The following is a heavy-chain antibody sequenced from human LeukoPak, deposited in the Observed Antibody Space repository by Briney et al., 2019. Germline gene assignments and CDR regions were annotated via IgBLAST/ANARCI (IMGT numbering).Heavy chain of an antibody. Sequence: PGGSLRLSCAASGFTFSDYYMSWIRQAPGKGLEWVAYISSSGSTIYYADSVKGRCTISRDNAKNSLYLQMNSLRAEDTAVYYCARMGSSSWYFDYWGQGTLVTVSS. D-gene: IGHD6-13*01. CDR1: GFTFSDYY. V-gene: IGHV3-11*04. J-gene: IGHJ4*02. CDR2: ISSSGSTI. CDR3: ARMGSSSWYFDY.